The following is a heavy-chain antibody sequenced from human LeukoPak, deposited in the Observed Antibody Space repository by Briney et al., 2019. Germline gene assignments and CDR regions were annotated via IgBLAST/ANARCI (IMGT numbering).Heavy chain of an antibody. V-gene: IGHV4-34*01. J-gene: IGHJ6*03. D-gene: IGHD3-22*01. CDR1: GGSFSGYY. CDR2: INHSGST. CDR3: ARGADSSGYYYYYYMDV. Sequence: SETLSLTCAVYGGSFSGYYWSWIRQPPGKGLEWIGEINHSGSTNYNPSLKSRVIISVDTSKNQFSLKLSSVTAADTAVYYCARGADSSGYYYYYYMDVWGKGTTVTVSS.